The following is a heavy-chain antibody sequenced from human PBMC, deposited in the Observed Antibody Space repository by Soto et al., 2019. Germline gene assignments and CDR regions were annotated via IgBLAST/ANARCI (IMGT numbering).Heavy chain of an antibody. D-gene: IGHD3-22*01. V-gene: IGHV1-69*13. Sequence: SVKVSCKASGGTFSSYAISWVRQAPGQGLEWMGGIIPIFGTANYAQKFQGRVTITADESTSTAYMELSSLRSEDTAVYYCARGTMMTYGMDVWGQGTTVTVSS. CDR2: IIPIFGTA. CDR3: ARGTMMTYGMDV. CDR1: GGTFSSYA. J-gene: IGHJ6*02.